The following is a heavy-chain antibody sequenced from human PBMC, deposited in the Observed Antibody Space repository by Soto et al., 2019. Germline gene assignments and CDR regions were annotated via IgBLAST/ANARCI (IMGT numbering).Heavy chain of an antibody. J-gene: IGHJ5*02. CDR3: ARGFVRFLEWLLFDWFDP. Sequence: ASVKVSCKASGYTFTSYGISWVRQAPGQGLEWMGWISAYNGNTNYAQKLQGRVTMTTDTSTSTAYMELRSRRSDDTAVYYCARGFVRFLEWLLFDWFDPWGQGTLVTVSS. CDR2: ISAYNGNT. V-gene: IGHV1-18*01. D-gene: IGHD3-3*01. CDR1: GYTFTSYG.